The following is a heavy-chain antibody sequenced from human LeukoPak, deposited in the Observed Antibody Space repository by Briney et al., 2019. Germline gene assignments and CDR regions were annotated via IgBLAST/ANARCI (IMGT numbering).Heavy chain of an antibody. CDR2: INTNSGGT. Sequence: ASVTVSCKASEYTFSTYYIYWVRQAPGQGLEWMGWINTNSGGTNYAQKFQGRVTMTRDTSISTAYMELSRLKSDDTAVYYCARVSSSNWYTPYFDCWGQGTLVTVSS. D-gene: IGHD6-13*01. J-gene: IGHJ4*02. V-gene: IGHV1-2*02. CDR3: ARVSSSNWYTPYFDC. CDR1: EYTFSTYY.